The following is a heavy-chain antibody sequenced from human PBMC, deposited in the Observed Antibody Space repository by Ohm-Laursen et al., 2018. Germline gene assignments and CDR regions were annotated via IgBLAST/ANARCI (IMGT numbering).Heavy chain of an antibody. J-gene: IGHJ5*02. CDR2: ISSSSSYI. V-gene: IGHV3-21*01. CDR3: GYYDSSGYPNWFDP. D-gene: IGHD3-22*01. Sequence: SLRLSCAASGFTFSSYSMNWVRQAPGKGLEWVSSISSSSSYIYYADSVKGRFTISRDNAKNSLYLQMNSLRAEDTAVYYCGYYDSSGYPNWFDPWGQGTLVTVSS. CDR1: GFTFSSYS.